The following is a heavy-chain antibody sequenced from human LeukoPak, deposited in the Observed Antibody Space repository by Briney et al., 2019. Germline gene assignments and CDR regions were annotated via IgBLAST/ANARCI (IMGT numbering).Heavy chain of an antibody. D-gene: IGHD3-16*01. CDR2: ISTSSSYI. CDR1: GFTFRSYS. J-gene: IGHJ4*02. CDR3: ARDRSTNSYAEYFFDY. Sequence: GGSLRLSCAASGFTFRSYSMNWVRQAPGKGLEWVSSISTSSSYIYYADSVKGRFTISRDNAKNLLYLQMNSLRAEDTAVYHCARDRSTNSYAEYFFDYWGQGTLVTVSP. V-gene: IGHV3-21*01.